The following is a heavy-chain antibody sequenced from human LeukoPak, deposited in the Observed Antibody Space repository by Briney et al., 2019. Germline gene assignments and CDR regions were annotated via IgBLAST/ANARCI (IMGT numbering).Heavy chain of an antibody. Sequence: SETLSLTCAVYGGPFSGYYWSWIRQPPGKGLEWIGAINHSGSTNYNPSLKSRVTISVDRSKNQFSLKLSSVTAADTDVYYCARGEGSGSYYPYFDSWGQGTLVTVSS. D-gene: IGHD3-10*01. J-gene: IGHJ4*02. V-gene: IGHV4-34*01. CDR2: INHSGST. CDR1: GGPFSGYY. CDR3: ARGEGSGSYYPYFDS.